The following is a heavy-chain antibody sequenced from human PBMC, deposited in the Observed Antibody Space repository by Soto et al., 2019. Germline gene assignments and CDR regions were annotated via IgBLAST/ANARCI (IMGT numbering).Heavy chain of an antibody. CDR3: TYTGGLLLRGY. CDR1: GFTFSSYA. Sequence: EVQLLESGGGLVQPGGSLRLSCAASGFTFSSYAMSWVRQAPGKGLEWVSAISGSGGSTYYADSVKGRFTISRDNSKNTLYLQMNSLRAEDTAVYYCTYTGGLLLRGYWGQGTLVTVSS. D-gene: IGHD2-15*01. J-gene: IGHJ4*02. V-gene: IGHV3-23*01. CDR2: ISGSGGST.